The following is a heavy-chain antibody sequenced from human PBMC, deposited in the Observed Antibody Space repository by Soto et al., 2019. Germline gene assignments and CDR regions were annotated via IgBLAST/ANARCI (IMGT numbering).Heavy chain of an antibody. CDR3: AREGKLSSDTDGEGPLDY. V-gene: IGHV1-46*01. Sequence: ASVKVSCKASGYTFTSYYMHWLRQAPGQGLEWMGIINPSGGSTSYAQKFQGRVTMTRDTSTSTVYMELSSLRSEDTAVYYCAREGKLSSDTDGEGPLDYWGQGTLVTVSS. CDR1: GYTFTSYY. D-gene: IGHD5-18*01. J-gene: IGHJ4*02. CDR2: INPSGGST.